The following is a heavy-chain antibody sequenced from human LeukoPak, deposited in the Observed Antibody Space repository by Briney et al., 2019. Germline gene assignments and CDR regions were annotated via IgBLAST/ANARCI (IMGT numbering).Heavy chain of an antibody. CDR1: GITLSNYG. J-gene: IGHJ4*02. Sequence: GGSLRLSCAVSGITLSNYGMSWVRQAPGKGLEWVAGISGSGGSTNYADSVKGRFTISRDNPKNTLYLQMNIPRAEDTAVYFCAKRGVVIRVILVGFHKEAYYFDSWGQGALVTVSS. CDR2: ISGSGGST. D-gene: IGHD3-22*01. CDR3: AKRGVVIRVILVGFHKEAYYFDS. V-gene: IGHV3-23*01.